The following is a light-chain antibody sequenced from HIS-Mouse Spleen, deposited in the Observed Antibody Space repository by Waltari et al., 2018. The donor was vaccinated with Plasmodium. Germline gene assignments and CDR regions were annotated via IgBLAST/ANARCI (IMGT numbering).Light chain of an antibody. J-gene: IGKJ3*01. CDR2: GAS. CDR1: QSVSSN. CDR3: QQYNNWSFT. V-gene: IGKV3-15*01. Sequence: EIVMTQSPATLSVSPGGGATLSCRASQSVSSNLAWYQQKPGQAPRLLIYGASTRATGIPARFSGSGSGTEFTLTISSLQSEDFAVYYCQQYNNWSFTFGPGTKVDIK.